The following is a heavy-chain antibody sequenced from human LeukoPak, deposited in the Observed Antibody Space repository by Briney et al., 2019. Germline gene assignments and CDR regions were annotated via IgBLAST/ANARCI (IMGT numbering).Heavy chain of an antibody. V-gene: IGHV1-2*02. CDR1: GYTFTDYY. D-gene: IGHD1-1*01. CDR2: INPNSGGT. J-gene: IGHJ4*02. Sequence: GASVKVSFKASGYTFTDYYLHWVRQAPGQGLEWMGWINPNSGGTNYAQKFQGRVTMTSDTSISTAYMELSRLTSDDTAVYYCARNTRSTLAYDYWGQGTLVTVSS. CDR3: ARNTRSTLAYDY.